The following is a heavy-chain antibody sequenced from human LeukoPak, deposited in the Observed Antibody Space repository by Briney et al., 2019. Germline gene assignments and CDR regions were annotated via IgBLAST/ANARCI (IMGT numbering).Heavy chain of an antibody. CDR1: GGSISSYY. CDR3: ARGITMVRGVIITSPRYYYMDV. Sequence: SETLSLTCTVSGGSISSYYWGWIRQPPGKGLEWIGYIYYSGSTNYNPSLKSRVTISVDTSKNQFSLKLSSVTAADTAVYYCARGITMVRGVIITSPRYYYMDVWGKGTTVTVSS. J-gene: IGHJ6*03. D-gene: IGHD3-10*01. V-gene: IGHV4-59*01. CDR2: IYYSGST.